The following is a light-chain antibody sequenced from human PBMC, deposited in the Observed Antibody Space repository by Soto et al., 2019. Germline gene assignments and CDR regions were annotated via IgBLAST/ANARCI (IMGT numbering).Light chain of an antibody. V-gene: IGKV3-20*01. CDR2: RSS. J-gene: IGKJ5*01. CDR1: QSITTNY. CDR3: QQYGSSPIT. Sequence: EIVLTQSPGTLSLSPGERATLSCRASQSITTNYLAWYQQRPGQAPRLLIYRSSSRATGIPDRFSGSGSGTDFTLTISRLEPEDFEVYYCQQYGSSPITFGQGTRLEIK.